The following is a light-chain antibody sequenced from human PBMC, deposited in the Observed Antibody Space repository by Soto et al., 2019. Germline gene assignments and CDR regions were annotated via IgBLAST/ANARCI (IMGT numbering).Light chain of an antibody. V-gene: IGKV1-8*01. CDR3: QQYYSYPIT. CDR2: AAS. Sequence: AIRMTQSPSSFSASTGDRVTITCRASQGISSYLAWYQQKPGKAPKLLIYAASTLQSGVPSRFSGSGSGTDFTLTISCLQSEYFATYYCQQYYSYPITVGQGTRLEIK. CDR1: QGISSY. J-gene: IGKJ5*01.